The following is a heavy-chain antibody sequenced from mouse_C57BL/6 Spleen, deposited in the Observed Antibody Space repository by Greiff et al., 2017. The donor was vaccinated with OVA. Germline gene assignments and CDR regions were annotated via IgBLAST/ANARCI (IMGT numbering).Heavy chain of an antibody. J-gene: IGHJ1*03. V-gene: IGHV5-17*01. CDR2: ISSGSSTI. Sequence: EVQRVESGGGLVKPGGSLKLSCAASGFTFSDYGMHWVRQAPEKGLEWVAYISSGSSTIYYADTVKGRFTISRDNAKNTLFLQMTSLRSEDTAMYYCARRGFYYGSSSWYFDVWGTGTTVTVSS. CDR3: ARRGFYYGSSSWYFDV. D-gene: IGHD1-1*01. CDR1: GFTFSDYG.